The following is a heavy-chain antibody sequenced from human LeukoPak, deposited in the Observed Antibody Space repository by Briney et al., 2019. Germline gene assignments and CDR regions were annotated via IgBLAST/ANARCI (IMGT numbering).Heavy chain of an antibody. CDR1: GLSFSDYA. D-gene: IGHD3-3*01. J-gene: IGHJ4*02. V-gene: IGHV3-23*01. CDR2: ISGSGGST. CDR3: AKGGQNFDFSRFDY. Sequence: GGSLRLSCEASGLSFSDYAMSWVRQAPGKGLEWVSSISGSGGSTYYADFVKDRASISRDNSKNTVYLRLNSLRAEDSAVYFCAKGGQNFDFSRFDYWGQGTVVTVSS.